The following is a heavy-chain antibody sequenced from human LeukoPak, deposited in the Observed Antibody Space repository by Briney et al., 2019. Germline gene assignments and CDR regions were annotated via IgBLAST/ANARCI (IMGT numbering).Heavy chain of an antibody. J-gene: IGHJ4*02. Sequence: PGGSLSLSCAASGFTLSSYSMNWVRQAPGKGLEWVSSISSSSSYIYYADSVKGRFTISRDNAKNSLYLQMNSLRAEDTALYYCAKRSSGYFFDLWGQGTLVPVSS. CDR3: AKRSSGYFFDL. D-gene: IGHD3-22*01. V-gene: IGHV3-21*04. CDR1: GFTLSSYS. CDR2: ISSSSSYI.